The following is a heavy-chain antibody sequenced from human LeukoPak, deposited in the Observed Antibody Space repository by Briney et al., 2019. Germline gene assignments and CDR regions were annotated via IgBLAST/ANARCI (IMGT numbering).Heavy chain of an antibody. J-gene: IGHJ5*02. CDR3: VKDAPPRYYYGSSGLATTNWFDP. Sequence: GGSLRLSCAASGFTFSSYGMHWVRQAPGTGLEWVAVISYDGSNKYYADSVKGRFTISRDNSKNTLYLQMNSLRAEDTAVYYCVKDAPPRYYYGSSGLATTNWFDPWGQGTLVTVSS. V-gene: IGHV3-30*18. CDR1: GFTFSSYG. D-gene: IGHD3-22*01. CDR2: ISYDGSNK.